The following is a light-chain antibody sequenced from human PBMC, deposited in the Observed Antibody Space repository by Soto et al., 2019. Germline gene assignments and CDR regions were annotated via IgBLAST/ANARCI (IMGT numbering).Light chain of an antibody. CDR3: LQYNSYPPT. CDR1: QGIRHD. V-gene: IGKV1-17*01. J-gene: IGKJ4*01. Sequence: DIQRTQSPSSLSASVGDRVTITCRASQGIRHDLGWYQQKPGKAPKHLIYAASSLQSGVPSRFSGSGSGTEFTLTISSLQPEDFATYYCLQYNSYPPTFGGGTKVEIK. CDR2: AAS.